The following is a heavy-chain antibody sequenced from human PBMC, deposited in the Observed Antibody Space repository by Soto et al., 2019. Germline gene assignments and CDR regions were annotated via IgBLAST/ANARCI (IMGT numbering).Heavy chain of an antibody. V-gene: IGHV3-23*01. Sequence: EVQLLESGGGLVQPGGSLRLSCAASEFTFSNYAMSWVRQAPGKGLEWVSAISYGGGTTYYADSVKGRFTISRDNSKNXXYLKMTSLRAEDTAVYYCAKNPGYYYDSTGYHFDYWGQGTLVTVSS. CDR3: AKNPGYYYDSTGYHFDY. CDR1: EFTFSNYA. J-gene: IGHJ4*02. D-gene: IGHD3-22*01. CDR2: ISYGGGTT.